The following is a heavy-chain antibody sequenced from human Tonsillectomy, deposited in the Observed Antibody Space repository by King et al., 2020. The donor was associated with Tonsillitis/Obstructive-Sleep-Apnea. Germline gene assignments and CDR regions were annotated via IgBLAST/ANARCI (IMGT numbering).Heavy chain of an antibody. V-gene: IGHV4-34*01. Sequence: VQLQQWGAGLLKPSETLSLTCAVYGGSFSGYYWSWIRQPPGKGLEWIGEINHSGSTNYNPSLKSRVPISVDTSKNQFSLKLSAVTAADTAVYYCARGEHIVVVTAILVLVGDAFDIWGQGTMVTVSS. CDR3: ARGEHIVVVTAILVLVGDAFDI. CDR1: GGSFSGYY. CDR2: INHSGST. D-gene: IGHD2-21*02. J-gene: IGHJ3*02.